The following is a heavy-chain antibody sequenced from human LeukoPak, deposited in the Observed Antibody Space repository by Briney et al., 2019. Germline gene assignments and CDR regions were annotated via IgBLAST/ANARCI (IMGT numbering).Heavy chain of an antibody. CDR3: ARERSGSYSY. D-gene: IGHD1-26*01. V-gene: IGHV1-18*01. Sequence: ASVXXXCXAXGYTFTSYGISWVRQAPGQGLEWMGWISAYNGNTNYAQKLEGRVTMTTDTSTSTAYMELRSLRSDDTAVYYCARERSGSYSYWGQGTLVTVSS. CDR1: GYTFTSYG. J-gene: IGHJ4*02. CDR2: ISAYNGNT.